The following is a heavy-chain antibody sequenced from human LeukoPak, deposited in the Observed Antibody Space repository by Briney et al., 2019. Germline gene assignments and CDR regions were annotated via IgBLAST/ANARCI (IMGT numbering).Heavy chain of an antibody. CDR1: GGSISSSSYY. Sequence: KPSETLSLTCTVSGGSISSSSYYWGWIRQPPGKGLEWIGSIYYSGSTYYNPSLKSRVTISVDTSKNQFSLKLSSVTAADTAVYYCARHSGSYSDYWGQGTLVTVSS. CDR2: IYYSGST. J-gene: IGHJ4*02. D-gene: IGHD1-26*01. CDR3: ARHSGSYSDY. V-gene: IGHV4-39*01.